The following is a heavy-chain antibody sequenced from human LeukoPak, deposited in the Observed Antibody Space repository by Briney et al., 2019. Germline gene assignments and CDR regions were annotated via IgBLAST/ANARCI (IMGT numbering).Heavy chain of an antibody. Sequence: GGSLRLSCAASGFTFSSYWMSWVRQAPGKGLEWVGRIKSKTDGGTTDYAAPVKGRFTISRDDSKNTLYLQMNSLKTEDTAVYYCTTGGLFYYDSSGYYLWGQGTLVTVSS. D-gene: IGHD3-22*01. CDR2: IKSKTDGGTT. V-gene: IGHV3-15*01. CDR3: TTGGLFYYDSSGYYL. CDR1: GFTFSSYW. J-gene: IGHJ4*02.